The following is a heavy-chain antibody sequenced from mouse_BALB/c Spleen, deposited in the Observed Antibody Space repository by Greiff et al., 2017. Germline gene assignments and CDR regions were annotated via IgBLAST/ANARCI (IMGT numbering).Heavy chain of an antibody. Sequence: QVQLQQSGAELARPGASVKLSCKASGYTFTSYWMQWVKQRPGQGLEWIGAIYPGDGDTRYTQKFKGKATLTADKSSSTAYMQLSSLASEDSAVYYCARSGPHYYAMDYWGQGTSVTVSS. CDR1: GYTFTSYW. CDR3: ARSGPHYYAMDY. J-gene: IGHJ4*01. CDR2: IYPGDGDT. V-gene: IGHV1-87*01. D-gene: IGHD3-1*01.